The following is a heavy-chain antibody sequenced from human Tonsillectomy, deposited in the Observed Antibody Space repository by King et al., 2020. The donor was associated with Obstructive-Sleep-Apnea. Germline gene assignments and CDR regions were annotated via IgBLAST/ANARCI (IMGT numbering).Heavy chain of an antibody. Sequence: VQLVESGGGVVQPGGSLRLSCAASGFTFSKSGIHWFRQAPGKGLEWLTYISDDADDKFYAGSVRGRFTISRDNSKNTVHLEMNSLRPEDTANYYCAKDYRYGLDYWGQGTPVTVSS. CDR2: ISDDADDK. J-gene: IGHJ4*02. CDR1: GFTFSKSG. D-gene: IGHD3-10*01. CDR3: AKDYRYGLDY. V-gene: IGHV3-30*02.